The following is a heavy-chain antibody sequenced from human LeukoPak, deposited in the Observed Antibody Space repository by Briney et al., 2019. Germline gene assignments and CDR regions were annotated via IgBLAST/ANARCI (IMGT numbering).Heavy chain of an antibody. V-gene: IGHV3-23*01. CDR3: ARVRGIAARLAYFDY. CDR2: ISRSGGST. D-gene: IGHD6-6*01. J-gene: IGHJ4*02. Sequence: GGSLRLSCAASGFTFDSYAMSWVRQAPGEGLEWVSGISRSGGSTYYADSVKGRFTISRDNSKNTLYLQMNSLRAEDTAVYYCARVRGIAARLAYFDYWGQGTLVTVSS. CDR1: GFTFDSYA.